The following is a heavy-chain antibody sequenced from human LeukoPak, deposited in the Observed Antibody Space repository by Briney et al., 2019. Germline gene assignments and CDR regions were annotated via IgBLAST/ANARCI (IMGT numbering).Heavy chain of an antibody. Sequence: ASVKVSCKASGYTFTSYGISWVRQAPGQGLEWMGWISAYNGNTNYAQKFQGRVTMTTDTSTSTAYMELRSLRSDDTAVYYCARDIVVVTAIKGAFDYWGQGTLVTVSS. CDR3: ARDIVVVTAIKGAFDY. CDR2: ISAYNGNT. V-gene: IGHV1-18*01. CDR1: GYTFTSYG. D-gene: IGHD2-21*02. J-gene: IGHJ4*02.